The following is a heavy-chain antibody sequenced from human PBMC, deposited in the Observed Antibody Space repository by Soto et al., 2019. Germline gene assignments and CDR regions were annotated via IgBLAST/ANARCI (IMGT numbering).Heavy chain of an antibody. D-gene: IGHD3-10*01. CDR3: ARGDPPLGFGE. J-gene: IGHJ6*02. V-gene: IGHV3-11*05. CDR1: GFTFSDYY. Sequence: QVQLVESGGGLVKPGGSLRLSCAASGFTFSDYYMSWIRQAPGKGLGWVSYISSSSSYTNYADSVKGRFTISRDNAKNSLYLQMTGQRAEDTAVYYCARGDPPLGFGEGGQGTTVTVSS. CDR2: ISSSSSYT.